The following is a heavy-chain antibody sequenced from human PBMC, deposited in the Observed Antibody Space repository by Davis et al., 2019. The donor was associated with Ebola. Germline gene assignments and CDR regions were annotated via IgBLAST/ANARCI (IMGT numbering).Heavy chain of an antibody. Sequence: PSETLSLTCTVSGGSISSHYWSWIRQPPGKGLEWIGYIYYSGSTNYHPSLKSRVTISVDTSKNQFSLKLSSVTAADTAVYYCARGESGSYPYFRHWYFDLWGRGTLVTVSS. CDR3: ARGESGSYPYFRHWYFDL. CDR1: GGSISSHY. CDR2: IYYSGST. V-gene: IGHV4-59*11. D-gene: IGHD1-26*01. J-gene: IGHJ2*01.